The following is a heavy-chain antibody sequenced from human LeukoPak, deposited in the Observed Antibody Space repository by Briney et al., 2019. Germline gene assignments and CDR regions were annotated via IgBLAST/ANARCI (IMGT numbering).Heavy chain of an antibody. CDR1: GYTFTSYG. V-gene: IGHV1-18*01. Sequence: ASVKVSCKASGYTFTSYGISWVRQAPGQGLEWMGWISAYNGNTNYAQKLQGRVTMTTDASTSTAYMELSRLRSDDTAVYYCARGYYVWGSYRAPAFDYWGQGTLVTVSS. CDR2: ISAYNGNT. CDR3: ARGYYVWGSYRAPAFDY. J-gene: IGHJ4*02. D-gene: IGHD3-16*02.